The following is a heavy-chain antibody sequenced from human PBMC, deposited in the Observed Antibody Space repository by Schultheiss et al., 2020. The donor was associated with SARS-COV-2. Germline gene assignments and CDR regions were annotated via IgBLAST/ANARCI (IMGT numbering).Heavy chain of an antibody. Sequence: SQTLSLTCTVSGGSISSYYWSWIRQPPGKGLEWIGYIYYSGSTYYNPSLKSRVTISVDTSKNQFSLKLSSVTAADTAVYYCARMLSGDDYWGQGTLVTVSS. J-gene: IGHJ4*02. D-gene: IGHD3-10*01. CDR2: IYYSGST. V-gene: IGHV4-59*06. CDR1: GGSISSYY. CDR3: ARMLSGDDY.